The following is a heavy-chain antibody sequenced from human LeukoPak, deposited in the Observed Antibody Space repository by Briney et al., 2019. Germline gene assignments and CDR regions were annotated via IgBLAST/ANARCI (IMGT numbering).Heavy chain of an antibody. CDR1: GYTFTGYY. J-gene: IGHJ4*02. Sequence: ASVKVSCKASGYTFTGYYVHWVRQAPGQGLEWMGWINLNSGGTNYAQKFQGRVTMTRDTSISTAYMELSRLRSDDTAVYYCARDLVGWLLDYWGQGTLVTVSS. CDR3: ARDLVGWLLDY. D-gene: IGHD5-24*01. CDR2: INLNSGGT. V-gene: IGHV1-2*02.